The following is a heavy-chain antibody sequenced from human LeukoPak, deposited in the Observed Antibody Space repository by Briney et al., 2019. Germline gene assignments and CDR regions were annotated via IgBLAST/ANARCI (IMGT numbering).Heavy chain of an antibody. CDR2: ISGSGGST. CDR1: GFTFSSYG. CDR3: AKDFVVVPGNVNYFDY. V-gene: IGHV3-23*01. D-gene: IGHD2-21*02. J-gene: IGHJ4*02. Sequence: GGTLRLSCAASGFTFSSYGMSWVRQAPGKGLEWVSAISGSGGSTYYADSVKGRFTISRDNSKNTLYVQMKSLRAADTAVYYCAKDFVVVPGNVNYFDYWGQGTLVTVSS.